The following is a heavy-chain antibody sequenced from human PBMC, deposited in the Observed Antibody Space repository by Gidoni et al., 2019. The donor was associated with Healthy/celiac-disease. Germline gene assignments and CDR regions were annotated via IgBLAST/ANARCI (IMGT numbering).Heavy chain of an antibody. CDR1: GGSFSGYY. D-gene: IGHD4-17*01. CDR3: ARLSNLVTVTTEDWYFDL. CDR2: SNHSGST. V-gene: IGHV4-34*01. Sequence: QVQLQQWGAGLLKPSETLSLTCAVYGGSFSGYYWSWIRQPPGKGLEWIGESNHSGSTNYNPSLKSRVTISVDTSKNQFSLKLSSVTAADTAVYYCARLSNLVTVTTEDWYFDLWGRGTLVTVSS. J-gene: IGHJ2*01.